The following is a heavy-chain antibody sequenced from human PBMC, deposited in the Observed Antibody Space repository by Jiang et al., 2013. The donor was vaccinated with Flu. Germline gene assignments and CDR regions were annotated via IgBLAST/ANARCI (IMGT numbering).Heavy chain of an antibody. D-gene: IGHD1-1*01. CDR1: GFTFSSYS. CDR3: ARDGRPYNWFDP. CDR2: ISSSSSYI. J-gene: IGHJ5*02. V-gene: IGHV3-21*01. Sequence: KPGGSLRLSCAASGFTFSSYSMNWVRQAPGKGLEWVSSISSSSSYIYYADSVKGRFTISRDNAKNSLYLQMNSLRAEDTAVYYCARDGRPYNWFDPWGQGTLVTVSS.